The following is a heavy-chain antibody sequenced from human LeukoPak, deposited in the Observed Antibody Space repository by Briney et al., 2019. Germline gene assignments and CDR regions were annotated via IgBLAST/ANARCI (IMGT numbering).Heavy chain of an antibody. D-gene: IGHD2/OR15-2a*01. J-gene: IGHJ4*02. CDR3: AREGPRGNSQFDY. V-gene: IGHV3-33*08. CDR1: EFTFSSYG. Sequence: GGSPRLSCAASEFTFSSYGMHWVRQAPGKGLEWVALIWYDGSNKYYADSVKGRLTISRDNSKNTLYLQMNSLRAEDTAVYYCAREGPRGNSQFDYWGQGTLVTVSS. CDR2: IWYDGSNK.